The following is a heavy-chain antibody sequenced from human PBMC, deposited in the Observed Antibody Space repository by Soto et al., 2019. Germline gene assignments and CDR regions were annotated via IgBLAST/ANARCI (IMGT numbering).Heavy chain of an antibody. CDR1: GGAFSDYA. CDR2: IMPIFRAP. Sequence: QVQLVQSGAEVKKPGSSVKVSCKASGGAFSDYAFSWVRQAPGQGLEWLGGIMPIFRAPDYAQKFQGRVTITGGEVTRAAYMEMNSLRSEDTAVYYCASWLKGPDIGNYYYGMDVWGQGTTVTVS. CDR3: ASWLKGPDIGNYYYGMDV. D-gene: IGHD2-15*01. V-gene: IGHV1-69*12. J-gene: IGHJ6*02.